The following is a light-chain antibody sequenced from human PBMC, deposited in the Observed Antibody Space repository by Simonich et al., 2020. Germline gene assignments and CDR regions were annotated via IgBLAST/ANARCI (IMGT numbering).Light chain of an antibody. V-gene: IGLV1-47*01. CDR3: AAWDDSLNGWV. CDR1: SSNIGSNY. Sequence: QSVLTQPPSASGTPGQRVTISCSGSSSNIGSNYVYWYQQLPGTAPKLLIYRNNQRPSGFPGRFSGSKSGTSASLAISGLQSEDEADYYCAAWDDSLNGWVFGGGTKLTVL. J-gene: IGLJ3*02. CDR2: RNN.